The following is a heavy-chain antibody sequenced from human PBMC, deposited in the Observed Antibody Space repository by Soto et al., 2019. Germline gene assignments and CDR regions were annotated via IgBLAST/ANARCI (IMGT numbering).Heavy chain of an antibody. D-gene: IGHD3-10*01. V-gene: IGHV1-2*04. J-gene: IGHJ4*02. CDR1: GYTFTGYY. Sequence: QVQLVQSGAEVKKPGASVKVSCKASGYTFTGYYMHWVRQAPGQGLEWMGWINPNSGGTNYAQKFKRWVTMTRDTSIRTAYMELSRLRSDDTAVYYCARGDYGSGSFAFFDYWGQGTLVTVSS. CDR3: ARGDYGSGSFAFFDY. CDR2: INPNSGGT.